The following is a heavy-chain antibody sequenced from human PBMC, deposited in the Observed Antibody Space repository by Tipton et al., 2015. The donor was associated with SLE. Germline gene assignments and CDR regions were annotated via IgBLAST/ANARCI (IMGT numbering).Heavy chain of an antibody. V-gene: IGHV3-48*03. D-gene: IGHD6-6*01. CDR3: AGLIAADNIYAFEI. Sequence: SLRLSCAGPGFSFSNCEMNWVRQAPGKGLEWVSFISSSGISTYYADSVKGRFTISRDNADYSLYLQMNTLRAEDTAVYYCAGLIAADNIYAFEIWGQGTMVTVSS. CDR2: ISSSGIST. CDR1: GFSFSNCE. J-gene: IGHJ3*02.